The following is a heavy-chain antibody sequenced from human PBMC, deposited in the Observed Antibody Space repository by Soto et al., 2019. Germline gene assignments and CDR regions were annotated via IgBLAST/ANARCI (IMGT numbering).Heavy chain of an antibody. CDR1: GFTFDDYA. J-gene: IGHJ4*02. CDR2: ISWNSGSI. V-gene: IGHV3-9*01. D-gene: IGHD3-9*01. Sequence: GGSLRLSCAASGFTFDDYAMHWVRQAPGKGLEWVSGISWNSGSIGYADSVKGRFTIPRDNAKNSLYLQMNSLRAEDTALYYCILTGGFDYWGQGTLVTVSS. CDR3: ILTGGFDY.